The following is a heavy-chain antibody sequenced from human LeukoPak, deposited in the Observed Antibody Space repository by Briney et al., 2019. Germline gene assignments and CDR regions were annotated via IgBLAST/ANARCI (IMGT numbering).Heavy chain of an antibody. V-gene: IGHV4-34*01. Sequence: SETLSLTCAVYGGSFSGYFWNWIRQPPGKGLEWIGEINHSGSSKYNPSLKSRVTISVDTSKSQFSLKLSSVTAADTAVYYCAREPIRFRGSRGYYYYMDVWGKGTTVTVSS. CDR3: AREPIRFRGSRGYYYYMDV. CDR2: INHSGSS. CDR1: GGSFSGYF. J-gene: IGHJ6*03. D-gene: IGHD3-3*01.